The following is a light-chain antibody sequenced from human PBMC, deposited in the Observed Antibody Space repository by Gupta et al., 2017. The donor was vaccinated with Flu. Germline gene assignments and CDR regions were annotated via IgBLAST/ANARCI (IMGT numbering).Light chain of an antibody. V-gene: IGKV1-39*01. J-gene: IGKJ1*01. CDR1: QKITNY. Sequence: DIQLTQSPSPLSASDGDSITITCLTSQKITNYLNWFAQRPGKAPNLLIYAASTLQTGVPSRFSGTGSGTQFNFTISSLHPEDYGTYYCQQTYSTPRAFGQGTRVEVK. CDR3: QQTYSTPRA. CDR2: AAS.